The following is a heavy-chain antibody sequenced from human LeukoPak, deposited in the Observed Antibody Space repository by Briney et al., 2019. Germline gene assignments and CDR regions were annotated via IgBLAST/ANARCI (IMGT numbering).Heavy chain of an antibody. CDR2: ISGSGGST. Sequence: GGSLRLSCAASRFTFSDYGMSWVRQAPGKGLEWVSFISGSGGSTYYADSVKGRFTISRDNSKNTLYLQMNSLRAEDTAVYYCAKDIEQLVSVGGDYWGQGTLVTVSS. J-gene: IGHJ4*02. V-gene: IGHV3-23*01. D-gene: IGHD6-6*01. CDR1: RFTFSDYG. CDR3: AKDIEQLVSVGGDY.